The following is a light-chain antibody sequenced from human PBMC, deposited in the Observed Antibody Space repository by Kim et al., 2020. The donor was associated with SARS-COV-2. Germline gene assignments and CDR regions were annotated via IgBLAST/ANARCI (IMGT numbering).Light chain of an antibody. J-gene: IGKJ3*01. CDR2: AAA. Sequence: SVSPGETATLSCRASESVTSSLVRYKQKPGQAPRLLIYAAATRATGIPARFSGAGSGTEFTLTISSLQPEDFAIYYCQQYGKWPLFGPGTRVDIK. V-gene: IGKV3-15*01. CDR3: QQYGKWPL. CDR1: ESVTSS.